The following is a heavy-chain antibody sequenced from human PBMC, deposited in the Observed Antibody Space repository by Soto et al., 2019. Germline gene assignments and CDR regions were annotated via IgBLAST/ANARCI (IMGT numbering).Heavy chain of an antibody. V-gene: IGHV3-23*01. CDR3: ARRRVATIYSVVVVAATLDYFDY. J-gene: IGHJ4*02. Sequence: GGSLRLSCAASGFTFSSYAMSWVRQSPGKGLEWVSSISGDGDNTYYADSVKGRFTISRDTSKNTLYLQMNSLRAEDTAVYYCARRRVATIYSVVVVAATLDYFDYWGQGTLVTVSS. CDR1: GFTFSSYA. CDR2: ISGDGDNT. D-gene: IGHD2-15*01.